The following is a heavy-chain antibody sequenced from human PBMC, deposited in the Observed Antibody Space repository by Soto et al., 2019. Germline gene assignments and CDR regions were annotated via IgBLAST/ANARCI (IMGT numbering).Heavy chain of an antibody. Sequence: GGSLRLSCAASGFTFSSYSMNWVRQAPGKGLEWVSSISSSSSYIYYADSVKGRFTIPRDNAKNSLYLQMNSLRAGDTAVYYCARVVAAAVHYWGQGTLVTVSS. V-gene: IGHV3-21*01. CDR3: ARVVAAAVHY. J-gene: IGHJ4*02. CDR2: ISSSSSYI. D-gene: IGHD6-13*01. CDR1: GFTFSSYS.